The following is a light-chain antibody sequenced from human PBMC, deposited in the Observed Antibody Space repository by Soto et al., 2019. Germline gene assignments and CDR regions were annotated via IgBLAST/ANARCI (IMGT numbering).Light chain of an antibody. CDR3: QQYGGSPIT. CDR2: GAS. J-gene: IGKJ5*01. CDR1: QSVSSNY. Sequence: EIVLTQSPGTLSLSPGERATLSCRASQSVSSNYLAWYQQKPGQAPRPLIFGASRRSGGVPDRFSGSGSGTDFTLTISRLEPEDFAVYYCQQYGGSPITFGQGTRLEIK. V-gene: IGKV3-20*01.